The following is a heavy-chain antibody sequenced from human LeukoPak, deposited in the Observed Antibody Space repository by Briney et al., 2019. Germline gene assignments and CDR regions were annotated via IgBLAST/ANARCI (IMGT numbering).Heavy chain of an antibody. CDR3: ATGGNVDTAMVPNSDESPFDY. Sequence: GASVKVSCKVSGYTLTELSMHWVRQAPGKGLEWMGGFDPEDGETIYAQKFQGRVAMTEDTSTDTAYMELSSLRSEDTAVYYCATGGNVDTAMVPNSDESPFDYWGQGTLVTVSS. CDR1: GYTLTELS. J-gene: IGHJ4*02. CDR2: FDPEDGET. D-gene: IGHD5-18*01. V-gene: IGHV1-24*01.